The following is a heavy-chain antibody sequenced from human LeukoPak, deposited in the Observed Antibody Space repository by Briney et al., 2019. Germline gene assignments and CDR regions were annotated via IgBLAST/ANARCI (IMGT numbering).Heavy chain of an antibody. CDR3: ATSSMVRGAQFDY. CDR2: ISYDGSNK. V-gene: IGHV3-30*04. Sequence: GGSLRLSCAASGFTFSSYAMHWVRQAPGKGLEWVAVISYDGSNKYYADSVEGRFTISRDNSKNTLYLQMNSLRAEDTAVYYCATSSMVRGAQFDYWGQGTLVTVSS. J-gene: IGHJ4*02. CDR1: GFTFSSYA. D-gene: IGHD3-10*01.